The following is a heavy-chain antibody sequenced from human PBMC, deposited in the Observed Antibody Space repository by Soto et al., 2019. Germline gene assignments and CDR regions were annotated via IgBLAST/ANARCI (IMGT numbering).Heavy chain of an antibody. Sequence: SETLSLTCTVSGGSISSGGYYWSWIRQHPGKGLEWIGSVYHSGSTYYSPSLKSRVTISVDTSKNQFSLKVSSVTAADTAVYYCARGSSDAFDYWGQGTLVTGSS. D-gene: IGHD6-6*01. V-gene: IGHV4-39*07. CDR3: ARGSSDAFDY. J-gene: IGHJ4*02. CDR1: GGSISSGGYY. CDR2: VYHSGST.